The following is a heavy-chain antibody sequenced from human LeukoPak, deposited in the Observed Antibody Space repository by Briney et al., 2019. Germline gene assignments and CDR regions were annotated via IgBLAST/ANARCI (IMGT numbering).Heavy chain of an antibody. V-gene: IGHV3-11*01. D-gene: IGHD3-22*01. Sequence: PGGSLRLSCAASGFSLSEYSMNWIRQAPGKGLEWVSHISTSGDTIFYADAVKGRFTISRDNAKNSLYVQMNSLRVEDTAVYFRARARSYNIAMNYWGQGTLVTVSS. CDR2: ISTSGDTI. CDR3: ARARSYNIAMNY. CDR1: GFSLSEYS. J-gene: IGHJ4*02.